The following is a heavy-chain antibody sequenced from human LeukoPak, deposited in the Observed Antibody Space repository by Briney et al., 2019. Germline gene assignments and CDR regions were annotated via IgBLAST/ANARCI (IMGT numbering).Heavy chain of an antibody. D-gene: IGHD6-13*01. J-gene: IGHJ6*02. V-gene: IGHV3-48*04. Sequence: QTGGSLRLSCAASGFTFSSYSMNWVRQAPGKGLEWVSYISSSSSTIYYADSVKGRFTISRDNAKNSLYLRMNSLRAEDTAVYYCARAYNSSSWYYYYYYGMDVWGQGTTVTVSS. CDR3: ARAYNSSSWYYYYYYGMDV. CDR2: ISSSSSTI. CDR1: GFTFSSYS.